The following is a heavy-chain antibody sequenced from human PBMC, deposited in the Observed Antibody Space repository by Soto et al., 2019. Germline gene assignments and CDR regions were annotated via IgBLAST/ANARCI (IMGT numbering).Heavy chain of an antibody. CDR2: ISSSSSYI. CDR3: AGDPVLRYFDNPTLGAEYYYYGMDV. D-gene: IGHD3-9*01. CDR1: GFTFSSYS. Sequence: LRLSCAASGFTFSSYSMNWVRQAPGKGLEWVSSISSSSSYIYYADSVKGRFTISRDNAKNSLYLQMNSLRAEDTAVYYCAGDPVLRYFDNPTLGAEYYYYGMDVWGQGTTVTVSS. V-gene: IGHV3-21*01. J-gene: IGHJ6*02.